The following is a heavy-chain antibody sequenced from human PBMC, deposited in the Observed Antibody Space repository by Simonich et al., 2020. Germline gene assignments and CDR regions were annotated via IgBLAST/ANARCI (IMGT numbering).Heavy chain of an antibody. CDR3: AKRSGVSITGTFDY. Sequence: EVQLLESGGGLVQPGGSLRLSCAASGFTFSSYAMSWVRQAPGKGWEWVLAVRCSGGSTYYADSVKGRFTISRDNSKNTLYLQMNSLRAEDTAVYYCAKRSGVSITGTFDYWGQGTLVTVSS. J-gene: IGHJ4*02. D-gene: IGHD1-7*01. CDR2: VRCSGGST. CDR1: GFTFSSYA. V-gene: IGHV3-23*01.